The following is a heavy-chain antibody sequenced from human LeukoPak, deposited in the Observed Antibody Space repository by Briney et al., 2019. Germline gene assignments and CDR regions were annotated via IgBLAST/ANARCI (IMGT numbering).Heavy chain of an antibody. D-gene: IGHD3-3*01. CDR3: ARFPITKRAMDV. J-gene: IGHJ6*02. CDR1: GDSIKSGDAY. Sequence: SETLSLTCSVSGDSIKSGDAYWGWLRQSPLKGLEWIATIYYVGSPHYNPSLNSRRVTMSVDTAKNQFSLTLTSVTAADTAVYYCARFPITKRAMDVWGQGTTVTVSS. CDR2: IYYVGSP. V-gene: IGHV4-39*01.